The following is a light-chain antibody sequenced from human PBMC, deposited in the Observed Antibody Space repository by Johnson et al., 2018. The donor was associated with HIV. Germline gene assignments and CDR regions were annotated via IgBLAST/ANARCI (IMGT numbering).Light chain of an antibody. Sequence: QSVLTQPPSVSAAPVQKVNISCSGSSSNIGNNYVSWYQQLPGTAPKLLIYEKNKRPSGIPDRFSASKSGTSATLGITGLQTGDEADYYCGTWDSSLSAHYVFGTGTKVTVL. CDR2: EKN. J-gene: IGLJ1*01. V-gene: IGLV1-51*02. CDR3: GTWDSSLSAHYV. CDR1: SSNIGNNY.